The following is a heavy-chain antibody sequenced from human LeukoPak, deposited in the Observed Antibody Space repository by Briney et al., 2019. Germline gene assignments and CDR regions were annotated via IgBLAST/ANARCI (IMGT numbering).Heavy chain of an antibody. CDR3: AHRAITMVRGVRDAFDI. V-gene: IGHV2-5*02. CDR1: GFSLSTSGVG. Sequence: SGPTLVIPTQTLTLTCTFSGFSLSTSGVGVGWIRQPPGKALEWLALIYWDDDKRYSPSLKSRLTITKDTSKNQVVLTMTNMDPVDTATYYCAHRAITMVRGVRDAFDIWGQGAMATVSS. CDR2: IYWDDDK. J-gene: IGHJ3*02. D-gene: IGHD3-10*01.